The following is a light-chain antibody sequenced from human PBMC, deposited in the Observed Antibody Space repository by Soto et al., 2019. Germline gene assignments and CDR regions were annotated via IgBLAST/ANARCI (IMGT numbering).Light chain of an antibody. J-gene: IGKJ1*01. CDR2: GAS. CDR3: QQYGSSPRT. Sequence: NFLTQSPGTQSWSPGEGATLSCRASRGVSANYLAWYQQKPGQAPTLLIYGASIRAGGIPDRFSGSGSGTDFTLTIRRLEPEDFAVYYCQQYGSSPRTFGQGTKG. V-gene: IGKV3-20*01. CDR1: RGVSANY.